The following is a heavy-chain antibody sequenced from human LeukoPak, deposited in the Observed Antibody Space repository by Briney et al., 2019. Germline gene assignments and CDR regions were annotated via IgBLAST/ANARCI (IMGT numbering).Heavy chain of an antibody. V-gene: IGHV4-38-2*01. Sequence: SETLSLTCAVSGYSISSGYYWGWIRQPPGKGLEWIGSIYHSGSTYYNPSLKSRVTISVDTSKNQFSLKLSSVTAADTAVYYCARVSMVRGVILDYWGQGTLATVSS. J-gene: IGHJ4*02. CDR3: ARVSMVRGVILDY. CDR1: GYSISSGYY. CDR2: IYHSGST. D-gene: IGHD3-10*01.